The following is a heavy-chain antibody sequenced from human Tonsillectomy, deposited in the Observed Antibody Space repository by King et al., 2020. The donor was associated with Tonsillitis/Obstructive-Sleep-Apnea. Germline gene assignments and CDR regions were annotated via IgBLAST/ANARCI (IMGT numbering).Heavy chain of an antibody. CDR1: GYTFTSYG. CDR2: ISAYNGNK. CDR3: ARGCSGGSCYSQYNDAFDI. D-gene: IGHD2-15*01. V-gene: IGHV1-18*01. Sequence: VQLVESGAEVKKPGASVKVSCKASGYTFTSYGISWVRQAPGQGLEWMGWISAYNGNKNYEQKLQGRVTMTTDTSTSTAYMGLRSLRSDDTAVYYCARGCSGGSCYSQYNDAFDIWGQGTMVTVSS. J-gene: IGHJ3*02.